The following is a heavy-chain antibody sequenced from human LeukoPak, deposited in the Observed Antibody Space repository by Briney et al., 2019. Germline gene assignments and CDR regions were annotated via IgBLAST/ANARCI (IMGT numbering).Heavy chain of an antibody. J-gene: IGHJ4*02. Sequence: ASVKVSCKASGYTFTSYYMHWVRQAPGQGLEWMGWMNPNSGNTGYAQKSQGRVTITRNTSISTAYMELSSLRSEDTAVYYCARATYNWNYGSPEYYFDYWGQGTLVTVSS. CDR3: ARATYNWNYGSPEYYFDY. V-gene: IGHV1-8*03. D-gene: IGHD1-7*01. CDR1: GYTFTSYY. CDR2: MNPNSGNT.